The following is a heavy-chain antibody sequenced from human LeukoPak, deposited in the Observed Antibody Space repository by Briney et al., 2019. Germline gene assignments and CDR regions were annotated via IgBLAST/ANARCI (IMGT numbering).Heavy chain of an antibody. CDR1: GFTFSSYE. CDR2: ISSSGSTI. J-gene: IGHJ6*04. D-gene: IGHD2-15*01. V-gene: IGHV3-48*03. CDR3: ARDCSGGSCYSYYYYGMDV. Sequence: QSGGSLRLSCAASGFTFSSYEMNWVRQAPGKGLDWVSYISSSGSTIYYADSVKGRFTISRDNAKNSLYLQMNSLRAEDTSVYYCARDCSGGSCYSYYYYGMDVWGKGTTVTVSS.